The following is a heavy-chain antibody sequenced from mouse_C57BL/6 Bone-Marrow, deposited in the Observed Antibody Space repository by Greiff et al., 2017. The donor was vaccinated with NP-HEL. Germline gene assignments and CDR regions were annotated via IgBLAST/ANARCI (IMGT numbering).Heavy chain of an antibody. CDR3: ARAAQALYFDY. J-gene: IGHJ2*01. Sequence: VKLMESGAELARPGASVKLSCKASGYTFTSYGISWVKQRTGQGLEWIGEIYPRSGNTYYNEKFKGKATLTADKSSSTAYMELRSLTSEDSAVYFCARAAQALYFDYWGQGTTLTVSS. D-gene: IGHD3-2*02. CDR1: GYTFTSYG. CDR2: IYPRSGNT. V-gene: IGHV1-81*01.